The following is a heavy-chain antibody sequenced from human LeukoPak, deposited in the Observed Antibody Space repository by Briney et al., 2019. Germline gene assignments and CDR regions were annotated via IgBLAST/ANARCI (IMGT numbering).Heavy chain of an antibody. J-gene: IGHJ4*02. Sequence: GSSVKVSCKASGGTFSSYAISWVRQAPGQGLEWMGRIIPILGIANYAQKFQGRVTITADKSTSTAYMELSSLRSEDTAVYYCASPADAQYYYFDYWGQGTLVTVSS. D-gene: IGHD2/OR15-2a*01. CDR3: ASPADAQYYYFDY. V-gene: IGHV1-69*04. CDR1: GGTFSSYA. CDR2: IIPILGIA.